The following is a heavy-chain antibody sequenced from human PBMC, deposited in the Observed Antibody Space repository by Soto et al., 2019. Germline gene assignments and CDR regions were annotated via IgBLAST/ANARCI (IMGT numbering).Heavy chain of an antibody. Sequence: SETLSLTCTVSGDSISTYYWHWIRLPPGKGLEWIGYIYYTGDTNYNPSLKSRVTISLDTSKNQFSLKLSSVTAADTAVFYCARSREQWMVDGFDIWGQGTMVTVPS. CDR3: ARSREQWMVDGFDI. CDR1: GDSISTYY. J-gene: IGHJ3*02. CDR2: IYYTGDT. D-gene: IGHD6-19*01. V-gene: IGHV4-59*12.